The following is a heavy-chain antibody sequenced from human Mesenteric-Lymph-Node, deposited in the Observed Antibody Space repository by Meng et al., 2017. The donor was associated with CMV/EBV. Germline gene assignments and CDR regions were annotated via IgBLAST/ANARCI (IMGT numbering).Heavy chain of an antibody. CDR2: ISSRDTFT. CDR3: ARDHMIRGVRNAFDV. Sequence: GESLKISCVASGFTLSDYYMTWIRQTPGRGLELLTYISSRDTFTYTAASLKGRFTMSRDNAKNSVYLHMNDLGAEDTAVYYCARDHMIRGVRNAFDVWGQGTVVTVSS. V-gene: IGHV3-11*01. D-gene: IGHD3-10*01. J-gene: IGHJ3*01. CDR1: GFTLSDYY.